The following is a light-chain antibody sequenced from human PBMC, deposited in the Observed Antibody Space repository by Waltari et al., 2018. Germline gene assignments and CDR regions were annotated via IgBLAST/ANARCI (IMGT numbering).Light chain of an antibody. J-gene: IGLJ3*02. CDR1: GPNLGAGYD. CDR2: GSS. Sequence: QSVLTQPPSVSGAPGQRVTISCTGSGPNLGAGYDVHWYQHLPRAAPKLLIYGSSSRPLGVPDRFFGSTSGTSASLAITGLQAEDEGDYYCQSYDTSLSVVFGGGTKLTVL. CDR3: QSYDTSLSVV. V-gene: IGLV1-40*01.